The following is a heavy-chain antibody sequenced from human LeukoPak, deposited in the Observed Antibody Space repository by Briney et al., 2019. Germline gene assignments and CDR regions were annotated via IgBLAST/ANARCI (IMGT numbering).Heavy chain of an antibody. V-gene: IGHV3-7*03. D-gene: IGHD2-2*01. Sequence: PGGSLRLSCAASGFIFSSYWMSWVRQAPGKGLEWVANIKQDGSEKYYVDSVKGRFTISRDNAKNSLYLQMNSLRAEDTAVYYCARDRVVVAAAMPNWFDPWGQGTLVTVSS. CDR2: IKQDGSEK. CDR1: GFIFSSYW. J-gene: IGHJ5*02. CDR3: ARDRVVVAAAMPNWFDP.